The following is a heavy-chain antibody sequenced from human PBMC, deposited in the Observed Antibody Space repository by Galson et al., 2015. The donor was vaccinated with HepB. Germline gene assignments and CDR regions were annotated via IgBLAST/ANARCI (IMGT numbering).Heavy chain of an antibody. Sequence: SVKVSCKASGFTFTSSAVQWVRQARGQRLEWIGWIVVGSGNTNYAQKFQERVTITRDMSTSTAYMELSSLRSEDTAVYYCARDLPRPGYSSSWSYYYYMDVWGKGTTVTVSS. V-gene: IGHV1-58*01. CDR3: ARDLPRPGYSSSWSYYYYMDV. CDR2: IVVGSGNT. D-gene: IGHD6-13*01. CDR1: GFTFTSSA. J-gene: IGHJ6*03.